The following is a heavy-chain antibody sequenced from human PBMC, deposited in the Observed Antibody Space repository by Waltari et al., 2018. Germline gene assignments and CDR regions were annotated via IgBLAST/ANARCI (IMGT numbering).Heavy chain of an antibody. CDR1: GGSISSSSYY. J-gene: IGHJ5*02. Sequence: QLQLQESGPGLVKPSETLSLTCTVSGGSISSSSYYWGWIRQPPGKGLEWIGSIYYRWSTYYNPSLKSRVTISVDTSKNQFSLKLSSVTAADTAVYYCARHATMALWFGEFWFDPWGQGTLVTVSS. CDR2: IYYRWST. CDR3: ARHATMALWFGEFWFDP. V-gene: IGHV4-39*01. D-gene: IGHD3-10*01.